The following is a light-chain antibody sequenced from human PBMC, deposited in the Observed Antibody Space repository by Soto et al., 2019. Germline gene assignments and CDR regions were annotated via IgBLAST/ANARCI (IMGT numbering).Light chain of an antibody. CDR2: DVS. CDR1: SSDVGGYNY. J-gene: IGLJ2*01. Sequence: QSVLAQPASVSGSPGQSITISCTGTSSDVGGYNYVSWYQQHPGKAPKLMIYDVSNRPSGVSNRFSGSKSGNTASLTISGLQAEGGADYHWRSYTSSSPPGGFGGGTQLTVL. V-gene: IGLV2-14*01. CDR3: RSYTSSSPPGG.